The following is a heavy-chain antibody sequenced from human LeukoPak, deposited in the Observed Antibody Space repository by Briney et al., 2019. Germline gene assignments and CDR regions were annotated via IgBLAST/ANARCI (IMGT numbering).Heavy chain of an antibody. CDR1: GFTFSDYY. D-gene: IGHD2-15*01. Sequence: GGSLRLSCAASGFTFSDYYMSWIRQAPGKGLGWVSYISNSGSTIYYADSVKCRFFISRDNAKNSLYLQMNSLRAEDTAVYYCARAPKFRLVGVPKGPFDPWGQGTLVTVSS. V-gene: IGHV3-11*01. J-gene: IGHJ5*02. CDR3: ARAPKFRLVGVPKGPFDP. CDR2: ISNSGSTI.